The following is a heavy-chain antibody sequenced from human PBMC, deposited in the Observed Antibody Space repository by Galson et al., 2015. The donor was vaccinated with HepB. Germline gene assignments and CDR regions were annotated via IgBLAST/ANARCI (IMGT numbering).Heavy chain of an antibody. CDR2: MSDNGDNT. CDR1: GFTFSSYA. V-gene: IGHV3-23*01. CDR3: ATRSGASGWYSYFQH. D-gene: IGHD6-19*01. Sequence: SLRLSCAAPGFTFSSYAIMWVRQAPGKGLEWVSGMSDNGDNTFYADSVKGRFTISRDISKNTVYLQMNGLRVEDTAVYYCATRSGASGWYSYFQHWGQGTLVTVSS. J-gene: IGHJ1*01.